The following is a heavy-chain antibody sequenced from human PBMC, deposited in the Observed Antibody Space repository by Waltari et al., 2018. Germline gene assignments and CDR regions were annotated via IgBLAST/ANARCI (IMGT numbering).Heavy chain of an antibody. J-gene: IGHJ4*02. CDR3: AREGYTSGRAGNFDY. V-gene: IGHV3-30-3*01. D-gene: IGHD2-15*01. CDR1: RSAFNHDI. Sequence: LVESGGDVVQSGRSRRLSCTSSRSAFNHDIMNWVRQAPGKGLEWVSAMSFDGYSKYYADSVRGRFTISRDDSLKTVYLQLDSLRLEDTAIYYCAREGYTSGRAGNFDYWGQGTLVTVSS. CDR2: MSFDGYSK.